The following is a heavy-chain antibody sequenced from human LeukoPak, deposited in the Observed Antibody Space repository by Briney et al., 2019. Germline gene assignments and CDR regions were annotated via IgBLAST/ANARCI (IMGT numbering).Heavy chain of an antibody. V-gene: IGHV1-8*01. J-gene: IGHJ4*02. CDR2: MNPNSGNT. D-gene: IGHD3-3*01. Sequence: ASVKVSCKASGYTFTSYDINWERQATGQGLEWMGWMNPNSGNTGYAQKFQGRVTMTEDTSTDTAYMELSSLRSEDTAVYYCAAGVLRFLEWLSFWGQGTLVTVSS. CDR3: AAGVLRFLEWLSF. CDR1: GYTFTSYD.